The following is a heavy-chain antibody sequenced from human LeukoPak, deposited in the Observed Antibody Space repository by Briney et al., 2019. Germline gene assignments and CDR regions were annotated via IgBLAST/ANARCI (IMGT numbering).Heavy chain of an antibody. CDR2: ISAYNGNT. Sequence: ASVKVSCKSSGSTFTSYGFTWVRQPPGQGLELMGWISAYNGNTNYVQKLQGRVTMSTDTSTTTVYMELRSLRSDDTAVYSCARGGLTESVDYWGQGTLVTVSS. J-gene: IGHJ4*02. CDR1: GSTFTSYG. D-gene: IGHD3-10*01. V-gene: IGHV1-18*01. CDR3: ARGGLTESVDY.